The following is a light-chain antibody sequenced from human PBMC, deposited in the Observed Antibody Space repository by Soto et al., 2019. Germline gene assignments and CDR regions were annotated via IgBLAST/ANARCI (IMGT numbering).Light chain of an antibody. V-gene: IGKV3-20*01. Sequence: EFVFTPSPGSLSLCPGECASHWGKASQSLSSSYLAWYQQKPGQAPRLLIYGASHRATGIPDRFSGSGSGTDFTLTISRLEPEDFAVYYCQQYGSSPRTFGQGTKVDIK. J-gene: IGKJ1*01. CDR1: QSLSSSY. CDR2: GAS. CDR3: QQYGSSPRT.